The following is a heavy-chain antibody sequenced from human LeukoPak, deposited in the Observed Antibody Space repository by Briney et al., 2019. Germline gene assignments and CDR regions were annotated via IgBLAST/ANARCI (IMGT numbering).Heavy chain of an antibody. Sequence: PSETLSLTCTVSGGSISSYYWSWIRQSAGKGLEWIGRIYTSGSTNYNPSLKSRVTMSVDTSKNQFSLKLSSVTAADTAVYYCARARYYYDSSGRSPYFDYWGQGTLVTVSS. CDR1: GGSISSYY. CDR2: IYTSGST. CDR3: ARARYYYDSSGRSPYFDY. V-gene: IGHV4-4*07. J-gene: IGHJ4*02. D-gene: IGHD3-22*01.